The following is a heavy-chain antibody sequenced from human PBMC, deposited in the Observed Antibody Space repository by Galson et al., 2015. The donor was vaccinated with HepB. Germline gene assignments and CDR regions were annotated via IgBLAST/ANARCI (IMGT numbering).Heavy chain of an antibody. V-gene: IGHV1-18*01. CDR1: GYTFTSYS. D-gene: IGHD6-19*01. Sequence: SVKVSCKASGYTFTSYSISWVRQAPGQGLEWLGWISTFNGNTNYAQKLQGRVTMTTDTSTSTAYMDLRSLRSDDTAVYYCARGYSSGLTTSYYYGMDVWGQGTTVTVSS. CDR3: ARGYSSGLTTSYYYGMDV. CDR2: ISTFNGNT. J-gene: IGHJ6*02.